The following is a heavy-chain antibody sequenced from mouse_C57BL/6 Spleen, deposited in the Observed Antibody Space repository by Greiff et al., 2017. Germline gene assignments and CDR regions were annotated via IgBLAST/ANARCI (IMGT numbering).Heavy chain of an antibody. J-gene: IGHJ3*01. V-gene: IGHV1-69*01. D-gene: IGHD2-4*01. CDR2: IDPSDSYT. CDR3: ACDYPY. CDR1: GYTFTSYW. Sequence: VQLQQPGAELVMPGASVKLSCKASGYTFTSYWMHWVKQRPGQGLEWIGEIDPSDSYTNYTQKFKGKSTLTVDKSSSTAYMQLSSLTSEDSAVYYCACDYPYWGQGTLVTVSA.